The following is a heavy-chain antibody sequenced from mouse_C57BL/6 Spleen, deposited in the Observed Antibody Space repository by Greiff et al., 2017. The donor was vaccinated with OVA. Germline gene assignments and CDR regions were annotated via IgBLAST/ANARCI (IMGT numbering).Heavy chain of an antibody. V-gene: IGHV5-9-1*02. CDR2: ISSGGDYI. Sequence: DVQLVESGEGLVKPGGSLKLSCAASGFTFSSYAMSWVRQTPEKRLEWVAYISSGGDYIYYADTVKGRFTISRDNARNTLYLQMSSLKSEDTAMYYCTRALYYGSPAWFAYWGQGTLVTVSA. CDR1: GFTFSSYA. J-gene: IGHJ3*01. CDR3: TRALYYGSPAWFAY. D-gene: IGHD1-1*01.